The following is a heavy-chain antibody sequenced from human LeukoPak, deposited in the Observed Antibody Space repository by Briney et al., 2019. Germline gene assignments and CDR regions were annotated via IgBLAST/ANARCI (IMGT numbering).Heavy chain of an antibody. CDR1: GYTYTSYD. CDR2: MNRNSGNT. J-gene: IGHJ4*02. V-gene: IGHV1-8*01. D-gene: IGHD5-24*01. CDR3: ARVSAGWLQSLGY. Sequence: ASVKVSCKASGYTYTSYDINWVRQAPGQGLEGMGWMNRNSGNTGYAQKFQGRVTLTRNTSISTAYMELSSLGSEDTAVYYCARVSAGWLQSLGYWGQGTLVTVSS.